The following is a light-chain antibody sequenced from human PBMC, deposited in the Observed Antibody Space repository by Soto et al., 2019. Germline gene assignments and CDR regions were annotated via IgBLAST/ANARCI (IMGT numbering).Light chain of an antibody. J-gene: IGKJ2*01. CDR3: QQSYDSSYT. CDR2: ATS. CDR1: QYLAGY. V-gene: IGKV1-39*01. Sequence: DIQMTQSPSSLSASVGDSVTIACRASQYLAGYLHWYQQKPGKAPELLISATSTLRSGVPSRFSASGSGTDFTLTISRLQPEDFATYYCQQSYDSSYTFGQGTKVDIK.